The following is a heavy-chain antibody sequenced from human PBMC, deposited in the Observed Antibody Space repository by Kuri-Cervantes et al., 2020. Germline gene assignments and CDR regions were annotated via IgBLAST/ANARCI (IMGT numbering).Heavy chain of an antibody. Sequence: GGSLRLSCAASGFTFSSYGMHWVRQAPGKGLEWVAVISYDGSNKYYADSVKGRFTISRDNARNSLYLRMDSLRVKDTALYYCAKERLGMGFDYWGQGALVTVSS. CDR1: GFTFSSYG. D-gene: IGHD7-27*01. J-gene: IGHJ4*02. V-gene: IGHV3-30*18. CDR2: ISYDGSNK. CDR3: AKERLGMGFDY.